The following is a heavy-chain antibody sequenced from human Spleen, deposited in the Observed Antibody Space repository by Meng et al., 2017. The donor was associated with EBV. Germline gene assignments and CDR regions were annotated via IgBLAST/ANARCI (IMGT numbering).Heavy chain of an antibody. CDR3: ARVPTSVTTQAFFDF. Sequence: LQLQESGPGLVKPSGTLSLTCTVSGGSISNRSYYWGWIRQSPGKGLEWIGNIYYSGSTFSNPSLKSRVTISIDTSKNQFSLKLSSVTAADTAVYYCARVPTSVTTQAFFDFWGQGTLVTVAS. J-gene: IGHJ4*02. CDR2: IYYSGST. V-gene: IGHV4-39*07. CDR1: GGSISNRSYY. D-gene: IGHD4-17*01.